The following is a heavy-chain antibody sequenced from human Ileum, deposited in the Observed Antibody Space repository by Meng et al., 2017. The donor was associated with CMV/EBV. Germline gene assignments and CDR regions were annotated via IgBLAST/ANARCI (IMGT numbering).Heavy chain of an antibody. CDR2: IHSGGSTT. CDR3: AKEHSNFHKYFYGMDV. CDR1: GFTFDSYA. D-gene: IGHD4-11*01. Sequence: GESLKISCAASGFTFDSYAMYWVRQGPGKGLEWVSIIHSGGSTTYYADSVKGRFAISRDNSKNMLYLQMNSLRADDTAVYYCAKEHSNFHKYFYGMDVWGQGTTVTVSS. J-gene: IGHJ6*02. V-gene: IGHV3-23*03.